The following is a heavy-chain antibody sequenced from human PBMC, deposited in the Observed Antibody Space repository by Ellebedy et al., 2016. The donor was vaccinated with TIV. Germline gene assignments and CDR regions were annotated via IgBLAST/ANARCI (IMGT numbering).Heavy chain of an antibody. CDR1: GYTFTSYG. CDR3: ARGIYDSWSGAYYLDS. V-gene: IGHV1-18*04. CDR2: ISRDSVYT. J-gene: IGHJ4*02. D-gene: IGHD3-3*01. Sequence: ASVKVSCXASGYTFTSYGITWVRQAPGQGLEWVGWISRDSVYTRYAQNLQDRVTMTTDTSTSTAYMELRSLRSDDTAVYYCARGIYDSWSGAYYLDSWGQGTLVTVSS.